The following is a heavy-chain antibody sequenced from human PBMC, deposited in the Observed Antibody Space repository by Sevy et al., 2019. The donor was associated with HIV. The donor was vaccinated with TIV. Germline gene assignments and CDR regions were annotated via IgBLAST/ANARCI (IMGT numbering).Heavy chain of an antibody. Sequence: GGSLRLSCAASGFALSNYYAMHWVRQAPGKGLEWVALISYDGSDKYYADSVKGRFTISRDNFKNTQYLQMNSLTTEDTAVYYCARPRANYVDHFFFFAMDGGGQGTTVTVSS. CDR2: ISYDGSDK. CDR1: GFALSNYYA. D-gene: IGHD4-17*01. CDR3: ARPRANYVDHFFFFAMDG. J-gene: IGHJ6*02. V-gene: IGHV3-30-3*01.